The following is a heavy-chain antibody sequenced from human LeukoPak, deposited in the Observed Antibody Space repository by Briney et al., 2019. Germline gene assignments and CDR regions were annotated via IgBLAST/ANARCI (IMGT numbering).Heavy chain of an antibody. CDR2: VYYSGST. D-gene: IGHD3-10*01. J-gene: IGHJ4*02. CDR3: ARGYYGSGGDY. CDR1: GDSINSYS. V-gene: IGHV4-59*01. Sequence: PSETLPLTCTVSGDSINSYSWNWIRQPPGKGLEWIGHVYYSGSTSYNPPLKSRVAISIDTSRNQFYLKLNSVTAADTAVYYCARGYYGSGGDYWGQGTLVTVSS.